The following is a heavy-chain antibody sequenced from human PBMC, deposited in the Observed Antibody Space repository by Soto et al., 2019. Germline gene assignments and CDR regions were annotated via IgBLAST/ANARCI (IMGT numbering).Heavy chain of an antibody. Sequence: ASVKVSFKASGYTFTGYYMHWVRQAPGQGLEWMGWINPNSGGTNYAQKFQGWVTMTRDTSISTAYMELSRLRSDDTAVYYCARAAPIDYGDPYYYYGMDVWGQGTTVTVSS. V-gene: IGHV1-2*04. D-gene: IGHD4-17*01. CDR3: ARAAPIDYGDPYYYYGMDV. CDR1: GYTFTGYY. J-gene: IGHJ6*02. CDR2: INPNSGGT.